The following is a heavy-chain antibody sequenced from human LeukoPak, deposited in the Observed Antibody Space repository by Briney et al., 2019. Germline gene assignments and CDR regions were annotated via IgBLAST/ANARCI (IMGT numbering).Heavy chain of an antibody. CDR1: GYSIRSGHY. V-gene: IGHV4-61*03. D-gene: IGHD3-16*01. CDR3: TRGAGWLIDY. Sequence: SETLSLTCTVSGYSIRSGHYWGWIRQPPGKGLEWIGYFYNSGRSTYNPSLKSRVTISADTSKNHFSLKLNSVTTADTAVYYCTRGAGWLIDYWGQGILVTVSS. J-gene: IGHJ4*02. CDR2: FYNSGRS.